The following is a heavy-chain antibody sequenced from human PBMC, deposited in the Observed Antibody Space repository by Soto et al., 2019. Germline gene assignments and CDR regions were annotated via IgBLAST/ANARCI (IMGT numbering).Heavy chain of an antibody. Sequence: HPVGSLRLSCAASGFTFSNYAMGWGRQPPGKGLEWVSTIGGGGGSPYYADSVKGRFTTFRDNSKNTLYLQMNSLRAEDTAVYYCAKSAEAVAGTVYDYWGQGTLVTVSS. D-gene: IGHD6-19*01. J-gene: IGHJ4*02. V-gene: IGHV3-23*01. CDR1: GFTFSNYA. CDR3: AKSAEAVAGTVYDY. CDR2: IGGGGGSP.